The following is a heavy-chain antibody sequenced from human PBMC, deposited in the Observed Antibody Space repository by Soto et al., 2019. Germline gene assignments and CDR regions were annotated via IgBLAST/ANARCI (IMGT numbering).Heavy chain of an antibody. J-gene: IGHJ6*02. V-gene: IGHV4-39*01. CDR1: GGSISSSSYY. CDR3: AIPKYCGGDCDYYYGMDV. D-gene: IGHD2-21*02. Sequence: QLQLQESGPGLVKPSETLSLTCTVSGGSISSSSYYWGWIRQPPGKGLEWIGSIYYSGSTYYNPSLKIRVNISVDTSKNQFSLQLSSVTAADTAVYYCAIPKYCGGDCDYYYGMDVWGQGTTVTVSS. CDR2: IYYSGST.